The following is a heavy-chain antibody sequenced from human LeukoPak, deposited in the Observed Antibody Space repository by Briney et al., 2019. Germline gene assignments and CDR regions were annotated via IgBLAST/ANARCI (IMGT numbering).Heavy chain of an antibody. CDR3: ARSGLWELLSPFAY. Sequence: GGSLRLSCAASGFTFSSYAMSWVRQAPGKGLEWVSSISGGGGSTYYADSVKGRFTISRDNSKNTLYLQMNSLRAEDPAVYYCARSGLWELLSPFAYWGQGTLVTVSS. V-gene: IGHV3-23*01. CDR2: ISGGGGST. D-gene: IGHD1-26*01. J-gene: IGHJ4*02. CDR1: GFTFSSYA.